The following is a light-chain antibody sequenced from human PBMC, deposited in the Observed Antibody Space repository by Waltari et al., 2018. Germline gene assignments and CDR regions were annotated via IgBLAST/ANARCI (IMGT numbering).Light chain of an antibody. V-gene: IGLV2-8*01. CDR3: SSYADSNPVV. J-gene: IGLJ2*01. Sequence: QSALTQPPSASGSPGQSVTISCTGTSSDIGYYAYVSWYQQHPGEAPKLLIYEVSERPSGVPDRFSGSKSGTTASLTVSGLQSEDEAHYYCSSYADSNPVVFGGGTKLTVL. CDR1: SSDIGYYAY. CDR2: EVS.